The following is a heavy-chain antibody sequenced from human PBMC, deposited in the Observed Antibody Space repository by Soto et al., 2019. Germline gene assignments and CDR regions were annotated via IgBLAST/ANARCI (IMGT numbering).Heavy chain of an antibody. D-gene: IGHD3-16*02. CDR3: ARWPQPRYTADPYAVDV. CDR2: IVPSLDTT. CDR1: GGTFSSSG. V-gene: IGHV1-69*11. J-gene: IGHJ6*02. Sequence: QVHLVQSGPEVKKPGSSVKVSCKASGGTFSSSGFSWVRQAPGQGLEWMGMIVPSLDTTNYAQKFQARVTITADEVTRTAYMELRSLRSEDTAVYYCARWPQPRYTADPYAVDVWGQGTRVIVSS.